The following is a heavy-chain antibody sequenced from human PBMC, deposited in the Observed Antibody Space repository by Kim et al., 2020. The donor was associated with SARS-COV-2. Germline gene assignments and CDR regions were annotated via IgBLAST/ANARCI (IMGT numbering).Heavy chain of an antibody. J-gene: IGHJ2*01. CDR3: ASSIVVVTDHYWYFDL. CDR1: GGSISSSSYY. CDR2: IYYSGST. D-gene: IGHD2-21*02. V-gene: IGHV4-39*01. Sequence: SETLSLTCTVSGGSISSSSYYWGWIRQPPWKGLEWIGSIYYSGSTYYNPSLKSRVTISVDTSKNQFSLKLSSVTAADTAVYYCASSIVVVTDHYWYFDLWGRGTLVTVSS.